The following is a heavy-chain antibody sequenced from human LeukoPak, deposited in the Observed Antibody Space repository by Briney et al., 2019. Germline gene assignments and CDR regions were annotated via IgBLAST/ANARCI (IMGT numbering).Heavy chain of an antibody. V-gene: IGHV1-2*02. Sequence: PVASVKVSCKASGYTFTGYYMHWVRQAPGQGLEWMGWINPNSGGTNYAQKFQGRVTMTRDTSISTAYMELSRPRSDDTAVYYCARDPHHYDILTGQGYYYYYYMDVWGKGTTVTVSS. CDR2: INPNSGGT. CDR1: GYTFTGYY. J-gene: IGHJ6*03. D-gene: IGHD3-9*01. CDR3: ARDPHHYDILTGQGYYYYYYMDV.